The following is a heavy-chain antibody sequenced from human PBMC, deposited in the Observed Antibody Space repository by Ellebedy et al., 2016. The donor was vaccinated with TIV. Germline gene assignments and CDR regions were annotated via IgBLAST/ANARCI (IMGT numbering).Heavy chain of an antibody. D-gene: IGHD6-6*01. V-gene: IGHV3-11*01. J-gene: IGHJ4*02. CDR1: GFTFSDYY. CDR2: ISSSGSTI. CDR3: ARELELPEYSSSPGGDY. Sequence: GGSLRLXCAASGFTFSDYYMSWIRQAPGKGLEWVSYISSSGSTIYYADSVKGRFTISRDNAKNSLYLQMNSLRAEDTAVYYCARELELPEYSSSPGGDYWGQGTLVTVSS.